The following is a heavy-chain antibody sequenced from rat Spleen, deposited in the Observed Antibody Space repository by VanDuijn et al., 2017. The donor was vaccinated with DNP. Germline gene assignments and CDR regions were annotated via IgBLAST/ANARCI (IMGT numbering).Heavy chain of an antibody. CDR2: IPSSGDST. J-gene: IGHJ3*01. D-gene: IGHD1-1*01. CDR3: AIYFHSGDNWFGY. CDR1: RFTFNNYW. V-gene: IGHV5-31*01. Sequence: EVQLVESGGDLVQPGRSLKLSCVVSRFTFNNYWMTWIRQVPGKGLEWVASIPSSGDSTYYPDSVKGRFTISRDIAKNTLYLQMNSLRSEDTATYHCAIYFHSGDNWFGYWGQGTLVTVSS.